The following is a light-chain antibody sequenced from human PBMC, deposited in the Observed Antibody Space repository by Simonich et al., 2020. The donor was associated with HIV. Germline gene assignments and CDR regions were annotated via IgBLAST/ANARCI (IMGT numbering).Light chain of an antibody. CDR1: SSDVGGYNY. V-gene: IGLV2-14*03. J-gene: IGLJ3*02. Sequence: QSALTQPASMSGSPGQSITISCIGTSSDVGGYNYVSWYQQRAGKAPKLIIYDFRERPSGVSNRFSGSKSGNTASLTISGLQAEDEADYYCSSYRSSLVVFGDGTKLTVL. CDR2: DFR. CDR3: SSYRSSLVV.